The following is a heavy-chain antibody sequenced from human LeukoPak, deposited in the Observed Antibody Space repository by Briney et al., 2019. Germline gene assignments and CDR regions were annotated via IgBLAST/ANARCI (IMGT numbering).Heavy chain of an antibody. CDR3: ATDRKGFSGAVAGLFDY. J-gene: IGHJ4*02. CDR1: GFTFSSYA. CDR2: ISYDGSNK. D-gene: IGHD6-19*01. Sequence: GRSLRLSCAASGFTFSSYAMHWVRQSPGKGLEWVAVISYDGSNKYYADSVKGRFTISRDNSKNTLYLQMNSLRAEDTAVYYCATDRKGFSGAVAGLFDYWGQGTLVTVSS. V-gene: IGHV3-30*04.